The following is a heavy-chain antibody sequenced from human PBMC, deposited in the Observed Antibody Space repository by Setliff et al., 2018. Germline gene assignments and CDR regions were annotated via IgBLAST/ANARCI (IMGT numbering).Heavy chain of an antibody. Sequence: ASVKVSCKASGDSFSNYAISWVRQAPGQGLEWMGGIIPMFGTPAYTQKFQDRVTITTDESTSTAYMELNSLTSEDTAVYYCVREGVDSRSSTDYRYYMDVWGKGTTVTVSS. D-gene: IGHD3-22*01. V-gene: IGHV1-69*05. J-gene: IGHJ6*03. CDR3: VREGVDSRSSTDYRYYMDV. CDR1: GDSFSNYA. CDR2: IIPMFGTP.